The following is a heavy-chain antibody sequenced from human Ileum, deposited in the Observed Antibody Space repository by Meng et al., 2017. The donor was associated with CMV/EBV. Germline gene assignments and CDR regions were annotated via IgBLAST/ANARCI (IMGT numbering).Heavy chain of an antibody. J-gene: IGHJ4*02. V-gene: IGHV3-43*01. CDR2: MNWDGAST. Sequence: GGSLRLSWAASGFTFDDYTMHWVRQAPGRGLEWVSLMNWDGASTYYADSVEGRFTISRDNSKNSLYLQMSSLRTDDTALYYCVKVTALGDPNLLAYWGQGTLVTVSS. CDR3: VKVTALGDPNLLAY. D-gene: IGHD3-10*01. CDR1: GFTFDDYT.